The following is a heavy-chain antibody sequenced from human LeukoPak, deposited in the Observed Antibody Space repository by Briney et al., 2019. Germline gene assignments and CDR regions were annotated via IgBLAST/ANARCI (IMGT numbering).Heavy chain of an antibody. D-gene: IGHD6-13*01. J-gene: IGHJ3*02. CDR1: EFTVSNKY. Sequence: GGSLRLSCAASEFTVSNKYISWVRQAPGKGLEWVSAIYSGGTAYYADSVKGRFTISRDNSKNTLYLQMNSLRAEDTAVYYCASSLYSTGWSLNSGAFDIWGQGTMVTVSS. V-gene: IGHV3-53*01. CDR2: IYSGGTA. CDR3: ASSLYSTGWSLNSGAFDI.